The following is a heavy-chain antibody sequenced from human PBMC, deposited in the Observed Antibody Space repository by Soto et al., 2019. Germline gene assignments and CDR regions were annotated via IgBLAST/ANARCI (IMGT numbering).Heavy chain of an antibody. J-gene: IGHJ6*02. Sequence: PGGSLRLSCEASGFVYRTYAMHWVRQAPGKGLEWVALIWSDGSQQYFLDSVKGRFTISRDNAKNSLYLQMNSLRAEDTAVYYCAREGTYDSSGYNYYGMDVWGRGTTVTVSS. CDR2: IWSDGSQQ. V-gene: IGHV3-33*01. CDR3: AREGTYDSSGYNYYGMDV. CDR1: GFVYRTYA. D-gene: IGHD3-22*01.